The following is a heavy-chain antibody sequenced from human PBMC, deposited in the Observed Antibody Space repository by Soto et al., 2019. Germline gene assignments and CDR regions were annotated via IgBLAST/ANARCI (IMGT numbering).Heavy chain of an antibody. V-gene: IGHV5-51*01. J-gene: IGHJ5*02. Sequence: GESLKISCKGLGNSFNNWIGWVRQMPGKGLEWVGIIYPGDSDTRYSPSFQGQVTISADKPISTAYLQWSSLKPSDSAMYYCARHAGGRYNWFDPWGQGTLVTVSS. D-gene: IGHD6-19*01. CDR3: ARHAGGRYNWFDP. CDR1: GNSFNNW. CDR2: IYPGDSDT.